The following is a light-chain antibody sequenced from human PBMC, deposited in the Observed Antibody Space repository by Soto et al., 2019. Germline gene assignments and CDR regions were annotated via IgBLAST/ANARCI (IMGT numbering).Light chain of an antibody. Sequence: EIALTQSPATLSLSPGERATLSCRASQSVSSYLAWYQQKPGQAPRLLIYDTSNRATGIPARFSGSGSGTDFTLTISSLEPEDFAVYYCQQRSNRRTFGQGTKVDIK. CDR2: DTS. CDR1: QSVSSY. J-gene: IGKJ1*01. CDR3: QQRSNRRT. V-gene: IGKV3-11*01.